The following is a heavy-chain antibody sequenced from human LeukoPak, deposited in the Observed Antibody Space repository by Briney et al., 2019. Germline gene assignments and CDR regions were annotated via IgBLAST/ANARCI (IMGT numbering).Heavy chain of an antibody. CDR3: ARGGLFGVYARYYYYGMDV. J-gene: IGHJ6*02. Sequence: SETLSLTCAVYGGSFSGYYWSWIRQPPGKGLEWIGEINHSGSTNYNPSLKSRVTISVDTSKNQFSLKLSSVTAADTAVYYCARGGLFGVYARYYYYGMDVWGQGTTVTVSS. V-gene: IGHV4-34*01. CDR1: GGSFSGYY. CDR2: INHSGST. D-gene: IGHD2-8*01.